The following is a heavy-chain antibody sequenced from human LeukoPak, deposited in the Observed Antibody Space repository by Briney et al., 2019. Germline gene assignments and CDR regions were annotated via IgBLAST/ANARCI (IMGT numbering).Heavy chain of an antibody. CDR2: ITPTGGNT. CDR3: AKSLSGYYSNFDY. J-gene: IGHJ4*02. D-gene: IGHD3-22*01. V-gene: IGHV3-23*01. Sequence: GGSLRLSCAASAFTVSSYAMSWGRQAPGKGLGWVSTITPTGGNTFHAYSARGRFSISRDNSKNTRYLQMNSLRADDTALYLRAKSLSGYYSNFDYWGQGTLVTVSS. CDR1: AFTVSSYA.